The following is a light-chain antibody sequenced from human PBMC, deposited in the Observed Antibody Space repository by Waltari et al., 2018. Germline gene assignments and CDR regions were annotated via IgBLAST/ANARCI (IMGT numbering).Light chain of an antibody. CDR2: EVS. CDR1: SCDVGGYNY. J-gene: IGLJ1*01. V-gene: IGLV2-14*01. CDR3: SSYTSSSSPYV. Sequence: QSALTQPASVSGSPGQSITISCTGTSCDVGGYNYVSWYQQHPGKAPKPMIYEVSNRPSGVSNRFSGSKSGNTASLTISGLQAEDEADYYCSSYTSSSSPYVFGTGTKVTVL.